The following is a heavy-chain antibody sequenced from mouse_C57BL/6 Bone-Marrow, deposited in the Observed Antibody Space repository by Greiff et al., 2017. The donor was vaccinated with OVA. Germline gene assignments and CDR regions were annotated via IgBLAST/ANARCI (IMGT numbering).Heavy chain of an antibody. V-gene: IGHV1-9*01. CDR1: GYTFTGYW. J-gene: IGHJ3*01. CDR2: ILPGSGST. D-gene: IGHD4-1*01. Sequence: QVQLKESGAELMKPGASVKLSCKATGYTFTGYWIEWVKQRPGHGLEWIGEILPGSGSTNYNEKFKGKATLTADTSSNTAYMQLSSLTTEDSAIYYCARMGTGTAFAYWGQGTLVTVSA. CDR3: ARMGTGTAFAY.